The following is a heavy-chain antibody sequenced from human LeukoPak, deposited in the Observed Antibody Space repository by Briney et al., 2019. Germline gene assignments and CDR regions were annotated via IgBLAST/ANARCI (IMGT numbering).Heavy chain of an antibody. D-gene: IGHD3-3*01. CDR2: INQDGSEK. Sequence: GGSLRLSCAASGFTFRSYWMSWVRQAPGKGLEWVANINQDGSEKYYVDSVKGRFTISRDNAKNSLYLQMNSLRAEDTAVYYCARDQGFSYYFYYMDVWGKGTTVAVSS. V-gene: IGHV3-7*01. CDR1: GFTFRSYW. CDR3: ARDQGFSYYFYYMDV. J-gene: IGHJ6*03.